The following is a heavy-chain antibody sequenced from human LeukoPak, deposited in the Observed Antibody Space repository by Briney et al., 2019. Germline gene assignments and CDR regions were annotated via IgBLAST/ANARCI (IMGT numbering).Heavy chain of an antibody. CDR2: IDARSGIT. CDR1: GVTVSNAW. V-gene: IGHV3-48*01. J-gene: IGHJ3*02. D-gene: IGHD3-3*01. Sequence: GGSLRLSCVVSGVTVSNAWMSWVRQAPGKGPEWVSYIDARSGITYYADSVQGRFTISRDNAKESVFLQMNSLRADDTAVYYCARTYDFGRGPPGDAFDNWGPGTSVIVSS. CDR3: ARTYDFGRGPPGDAFDN.